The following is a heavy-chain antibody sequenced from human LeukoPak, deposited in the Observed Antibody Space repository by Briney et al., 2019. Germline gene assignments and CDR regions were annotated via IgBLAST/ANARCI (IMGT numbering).Heavy chain of an antibody. CDR1: GFTVSSNY. CDR2: IYSGGST. Sequence: GGSLRLSCAASGFTVSSNYMTWVRQAPGKGLEWVSVIYSGGSTYYAHSVKGRFTISRDNSKNTLYLQMNSLRAEDTAVYYCARGGPLPKTSSWLTYYYFSMDVWGQGTTVTVSS. V-gene: IGHV3-66*01. J-gene: IGHJ6*02. D-gene: IGHD6-13*01. CDR3: ARGGPLPKTSSWLTYYYFSMDV.